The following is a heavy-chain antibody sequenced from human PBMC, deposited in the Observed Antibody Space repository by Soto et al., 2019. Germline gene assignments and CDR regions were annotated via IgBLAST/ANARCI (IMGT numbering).Heavy chain of an antibody. V-gene: IGHV3-30*18. CDR2: VSHDGRNT. D-gene: IGHD6-19*01. Sequence: VQLVESGGGVVQPGRSLRLSCAASGFTFSDYAMHWVRQAPGKGLEWVAVVSHDGRNTHYADSVKGRFTISRDSSKNTVSLEMTSLRAEDTAVYHCAKGGRQWLITSDFNYWGQGALVTVSS. CDR3: AKGGRQWLITSDFNY. CDR1: GFTFSDYA. J-gene: IGHJ4*02.